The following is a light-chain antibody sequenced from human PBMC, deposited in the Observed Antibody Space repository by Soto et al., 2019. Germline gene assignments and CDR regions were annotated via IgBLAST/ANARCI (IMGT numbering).Light chain of an antibody. V-gene: IGKV3-20*01. CDR2: GVS. J-gene: IGKJ1*01. CDR3: QHYGYSLWT. CDR1: QSLTSSY. Sequence: EIVLTQSPGTLSLSPGETATLSCRASQSLTSSYLAWYQQRPGQAPRLLIYGVSSRATGIPDRFSGSGSGKDFLIIITRLEPDDFAVYYCQHYGYSLWTFGQGTKVEIK.